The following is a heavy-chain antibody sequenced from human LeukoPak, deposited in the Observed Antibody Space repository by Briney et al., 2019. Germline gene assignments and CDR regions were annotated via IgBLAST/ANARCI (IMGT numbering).Heavy chain of an antibody. CDR3: ASMVRGVTEDDY. CDR2: ISGGGDTT. V-gene: IGHV3-23*01. Sequence: PGGSLRLSCSASGFSFSSYTMTWVRQAPGKGPEWVSIISGGGDTTFYTDSVKGRFTISRDNSKNTLYLQMNSLRAEDTAVYYCASMVRGVTEDDYWGQGTLVTVSS. D-gene: IGHD3-10*01. J-gene: IGHJ4*02. CDR1: GFSFSSYT.